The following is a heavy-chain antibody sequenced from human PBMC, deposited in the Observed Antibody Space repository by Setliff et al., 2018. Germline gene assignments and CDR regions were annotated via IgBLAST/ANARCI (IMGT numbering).Heavy chain of an antibody. D-gene: IGHD3-10*01. CDR2: IYSSGNT. J-gene: IGHJ5*02. V-gene: IGHV4-39*01. CDR1: GGPIISDTYY. Sequence: SETLSPTCTVSGGPIISDTYYWGWIRQPPGKGLEWIGSIYSSGNTYYNPSAKSRVTISVVTSKNQVSLKLTSVTAADTSVYYCARHFGWRFDPWGQGALVTVSS. CDR3: ARHFGWRFDP.